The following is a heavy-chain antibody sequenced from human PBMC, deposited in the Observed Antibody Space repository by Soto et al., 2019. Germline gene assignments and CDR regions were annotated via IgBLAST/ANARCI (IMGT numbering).Heavy chain of an antibody. D-gene: IGHD3-9*01. CDR2: INPNSGGT. CDR1: GYTFTGYY. J-gene: IGHJ6*02. V-gene: IGHV1-2*04. Sequence: ASVKVSCKASGYTFTGYYMHWVRQAPGQGLEWMGWINPNSGGTNYAQKFQGWVTMTRDTSISTAYMELSRLRSDDTAVYYCARGSNWTKVHDILTGPPSSYYYSYGMDVWGQGTTVTVSS. CDR3: ARGSNWTKVHDILTGPPSSYYYSYGMDV.